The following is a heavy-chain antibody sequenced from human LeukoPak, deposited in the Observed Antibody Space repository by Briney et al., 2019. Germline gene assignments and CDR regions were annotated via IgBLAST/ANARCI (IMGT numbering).Heavy chain of an antibody. V-gene: IGHV4-39*01. CDR1: GGSVSSTSDY. J-gene: IGHJ4*02. CDR2: IYYGGAT. Sequence: SETLSMTCSVFGGSVSSTSDYWGWIRQPPGKVLEYIGSIYYGGATYYNPSLKSRVSMSVDMSKNEFSLKLSTVTAADTAVYYFARHYYDSSGSRRDYYFDYWGQGTLVTVSS. CDR3: ARHYYDSSGSRRDYYFDY. D-gene: IGHD3-22*01.